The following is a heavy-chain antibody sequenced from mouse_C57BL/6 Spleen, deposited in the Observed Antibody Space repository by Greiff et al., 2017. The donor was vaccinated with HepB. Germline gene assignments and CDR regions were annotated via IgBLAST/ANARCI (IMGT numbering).Heavy chain of an antibody. CDR2: INPNNGGT. Sequence: DVQLQESGPELVKPGASVKMSCKASGYTFTDYNMHWVKQSHGKSLEWIGYINPNNGGTSYNQKFKGKATLTVNKSSSTAYMELRSLTSEDSAVYYCARGLWLRPYYFDYWGQGTTLTVSS. D-gene: IGHD2-2*01. CDR1: GYTFTDYN. J-gene: IGHJ2*01. V-gene: IGHV1-22*01. CDR3: ARGLWLRPYYFDY.